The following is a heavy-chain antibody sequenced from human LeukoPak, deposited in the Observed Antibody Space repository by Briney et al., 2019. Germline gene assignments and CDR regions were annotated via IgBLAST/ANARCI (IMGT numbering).Heavy chain of an antibody. CDR1: GFTLSSNG. Sequence: GRSLRLSCAASGFTLSSNGMHAVRQAPGKGRAGVAGIWYDGSKQYNADSVKGGFTISRDNPKNTLDLQINSLPAGDTAGFNCPRDFWNGYRMFDSWGRGTLVSVSS. D-gene: IGHD3-3*01. J-gene: IGHJ4*02. CDR2: IWYDGSKQ. CDR3: PRDFWNGYRMFDS. V-gene: IGHV3-33*01.